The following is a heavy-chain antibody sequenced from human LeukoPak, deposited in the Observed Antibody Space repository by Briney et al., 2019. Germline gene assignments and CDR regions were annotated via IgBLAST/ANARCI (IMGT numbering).Heavy chain of an antibody. J-gene: IGHJ4*02. Sequence: GASVKVSCKASGYTFTIYDINWVRQAPGQGGEWMGWMNPNSGNTGYAQKFQGRVTITRNTSISTAYMELSSLRSEDTAVYYCARGAGRMSGWTDYFDYWGQGTLVTVSS. CDR1: GYTFTIYD. D-gene: IGHD6-19*01. V-gene: IGHV1-8*03. CDR3: ARGAGRMSGWTDYFDY. CDR2: MNPNSGNT.